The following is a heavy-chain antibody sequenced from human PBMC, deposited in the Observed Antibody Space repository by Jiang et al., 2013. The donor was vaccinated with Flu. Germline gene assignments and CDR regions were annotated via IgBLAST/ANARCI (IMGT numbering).Heavy chain of an antibody. J-gene: IGHJ5*02. D-gene: IGHD5-24*01. V-gene: IGHV1-18*01. CDR2: ISAYNGNT. CDR1: GYTFINYG. Sequence: GAEVKKPGASVKVSCKASGYTFINYGITWVRQAPGQGLEWMGWISAYNGNTNYAQKLRGRVTMTTDTSTSTAYMELRSLRSDDTAVYYCARVGGGDGYNSVDPWGQGTLVTVSS. CDR3: ARVGGGDGYNSVDP.